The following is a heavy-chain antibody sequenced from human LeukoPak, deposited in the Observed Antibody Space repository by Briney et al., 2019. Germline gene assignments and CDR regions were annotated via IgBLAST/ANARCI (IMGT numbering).Heavy chain of an antibody. CDR1: GYTFTGYY. D-gene: IGHD7-27*01. CDR3: ARGTGAPNYFDY. J-gene: IGHJ4*02. CDR2: INPNGGGT. Sequence: GASVKVSCKASGYTFTGYYIHWVRQAPGQGPEWMAWINPNGGGTNYAQKFQGRVAVTRDSSSSTAYMELSGLTSDDTAVFYCARGTGAPNYFDYWGQGTLVTVSS. V-gene: IGHV1-2*02.